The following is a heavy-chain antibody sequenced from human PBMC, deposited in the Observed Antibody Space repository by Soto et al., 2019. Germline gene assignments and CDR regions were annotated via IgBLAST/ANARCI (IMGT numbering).Heavy chain of an antibody. V-gene: IGHV1-46*01. D-gene: IGHD6-19*01. CDR3: ARDLGIAVAGTGDYFDY. CDR2: INPSGGNT. J-gene: IGHJ4*02. CDR1: GYTFTSYY. Sequence: ASVKVSCKASGYTFTSYYMHWVRQAPGQGLEWMGIINPSGGNTSYAQKFQGRVTMTRDTSTSTVYMELSSLRSEDTAVYYCARDLGIAVAGTGDYFDYWGQGTLVTGSS.